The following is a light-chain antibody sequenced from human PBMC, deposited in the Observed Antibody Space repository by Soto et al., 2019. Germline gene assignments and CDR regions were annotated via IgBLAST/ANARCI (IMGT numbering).Light chain of an antibody. CDR3: QQDLRPPLT. CDR2: AAS. J-gene: IGKJ3*01. CDR1: QSVDNY. Sequence: DIQLNQSLSSRPASIGCTSTLAYVASQSVDNYLKWYQQKPGKAPGLLIYAASTLQSGVPSRFSASGSGTDFTLTISSLQPEDFATYYCQQDLRPPLTFGQGTKVDIK. V-gene: IGKV1-39*01.